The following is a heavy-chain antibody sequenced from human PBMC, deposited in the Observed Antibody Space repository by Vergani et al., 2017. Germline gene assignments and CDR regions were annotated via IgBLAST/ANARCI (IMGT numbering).Heavy chain of an antibody. Sequence: QVQLVQSGAEVKKPGASVKVSCKASGYTFTSYYMHWVRQAPGQGLEWMGIINPSGGSTSYAQKFQGRVTMTRDTSTSTVYMELSSLRSEDTAVYYCARGHSTIYDFWSGFYYYYYMDVWGKGTTVTVSS. D-gene: IGHD3-3*01. CDR3: ARGHSTIYDFWSGFYYYYYMDV. CDR2: INPSGGST. V-gene: IGHV1-46*01. CDR1: GYTFTSYY. J-gene: IGHJ6*03.